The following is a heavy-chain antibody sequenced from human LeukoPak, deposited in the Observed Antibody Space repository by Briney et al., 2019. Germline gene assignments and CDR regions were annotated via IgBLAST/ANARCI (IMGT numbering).Heavy chain of an antibody. D-gene: IGHD3-10*01. CDR3: AREYGSGSYLSYYYYGMDV. V-gene: IGHV1-8*01. Sequence: ASVKVSCKASGYTFTSYDINWVRQATGQGLEWMGWMNPNSGNTGYAQKFQGRVTMTRNTSISTAYVELSSLRSEDTAVYYCAREYGSGSYLSYYYYGMDVWGQGTTVTVSS. CDR1: GYTFTSYD. J-gene: IGHJ6*02. CDR2: MNPNSGNT.